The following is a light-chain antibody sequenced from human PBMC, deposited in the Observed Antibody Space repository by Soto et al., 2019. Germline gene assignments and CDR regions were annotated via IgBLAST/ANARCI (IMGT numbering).Light chain of an antibody. J-gene: IGKJ5*01. V-gene: IGKV3-11*01. CDR3: QQRSNWPPGST. Sequence: EIVLTQSPATLSLSPGERATLSCRASQSVSSYLAWYQKKPGQAPRLLIYDASNRATGIPARFSGSGSGTDFTLTISSLEPEDFAVYYCQQRSNWPPGSTFGQGTRLEIK. CDR1: QSVSSY. CDR2: DAS.